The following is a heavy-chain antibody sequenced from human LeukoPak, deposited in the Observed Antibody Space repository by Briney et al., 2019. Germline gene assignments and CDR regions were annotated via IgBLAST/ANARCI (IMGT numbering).Heavy chain of an antibody. Sequence: ASVKVSCKASGYTFTSYYMHWVRQAPGQGLEWMGWISAYNGNTNYAQKLQGRVTMTTDTSTSTAYMELRSLRSDDTAVYYCARGRLVGATRVNWFDPWGQGTLVTVSS. V-gene: IGHV1-18*04. CDR3: ARGRLVGATRVNWFDP. D-gene: IGHD1-26*01. CDR2: ISAYNGNT. J-gene: IGHJ5*02. CDR1: GYTFTSYY.